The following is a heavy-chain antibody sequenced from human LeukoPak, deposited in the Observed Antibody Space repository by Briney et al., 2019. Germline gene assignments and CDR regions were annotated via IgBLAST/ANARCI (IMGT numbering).Heavy chain of an antibody. CDR3: AKDRHVLLWFGEGGV. J-gene: IGHJ6*04. Sequence: GGSLRLSCAASGFTFSSYAMSWVRQAPGKGLEWVSAISGSGGSTYYADSVKGRFTISRDNSKNTLYLQMNSLRAEDTAVYYCAKDRHVLLWFGEGGVWGKGTKVTVSS. CDR1: GFTFSSYA. D-gene: IGHD3-10*01. V-gene: IGHV3-23*01. CDR2: ISGSGGST.